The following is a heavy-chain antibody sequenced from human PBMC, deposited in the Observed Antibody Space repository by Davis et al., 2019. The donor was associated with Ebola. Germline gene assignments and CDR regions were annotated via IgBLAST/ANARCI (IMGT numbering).Heavy chain of an antibody. Sequence: PGGSLRLSCTASGFSLGTYAMNWVRQAPGKGLEWVSGISGSDGNTYYADSVKGRFTISRDNSKNTLYLQMNSLRAEDTAVYYCAKGTIVVVVAATGMDYWGQGTLVTVSS. CDR1: GFSLGTYA. D-gene: IGHD2-15*01. V-gene: IGHV3-23*01. J-gene: IGHJ4*02. CDR2: ISGSDGNT. CDR3: AKGTIVVVVAATGMDY.